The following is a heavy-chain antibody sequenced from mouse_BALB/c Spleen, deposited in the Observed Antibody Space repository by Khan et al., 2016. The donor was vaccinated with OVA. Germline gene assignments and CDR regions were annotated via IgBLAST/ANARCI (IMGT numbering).Heavy chain of an antibody. V-gene: IGHV2-9*02. CDR1: GFSLSNYG. CDR2: LWTGGIT. D-gene: IGHD2-4*01. Sequence: VELVESGPGLVAPSQSLSITCTVSGFSLSNYGIHWVRQPPGKGLEWLGVLWTGGITNYNSALMSRLIISKDNSKSQVFLKMNRLQTDDTAIYYCARSYDYDVGGFAYWGQGTLVTVSA. J-gene: IGHJ3*01. CDR3: ARSYDYDVGGFAY.